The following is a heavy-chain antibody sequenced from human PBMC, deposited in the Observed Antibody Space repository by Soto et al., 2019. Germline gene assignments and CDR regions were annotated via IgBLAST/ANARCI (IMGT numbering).Heavy chain of an antibody. J-gene: IGHJ5*02. D-gene: IGHD3-22*01. CDR2: ISDSGST. CDR3: ARRDRSGFSYWLDT. CDR1: GGSISDGYY. V-gene: IGHV4-31*03. Sequence: SETLSLTCTVSGGSISDGYYWSWIRQHPGKGLEWIGSISDSGSTSYNPSLKSRLTISVDASKNQFSLNLRSVTAADTAVYYCARRDRSGFSYWLDTWGQGTLVTVSS.